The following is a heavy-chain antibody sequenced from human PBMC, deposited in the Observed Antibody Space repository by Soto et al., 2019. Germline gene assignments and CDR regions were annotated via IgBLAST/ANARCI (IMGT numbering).Heavy chain of an antibody. V-gene: IGHV3-7*01. CDR1: GFTFGSYW. J-gene: IGHJ4*02. CDR3: ARAGYGGPCCYYYFDY. CDR2: IKPDGSAT. D-gene: IGHD2-2*01. Sequence: EVQLVESGGGLVQPGGSLRLSCAVSGFTFGSYWMNWVRLIPGKGLEWVAYIKPDGSATYYVDSVKGRFTISRDNAKNSLYLQMNSLRVEDTSVYYCARAGYGGPCCYYYFDYWGQGTLVTVSS.